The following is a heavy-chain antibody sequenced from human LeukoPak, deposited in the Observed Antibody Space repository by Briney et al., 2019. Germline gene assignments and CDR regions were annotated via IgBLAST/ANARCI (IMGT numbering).Heavy chain of an antibody. J-gene: IGHJ5*02. CDR2: INPNSGGT. V-gene: IGHV1-2*02. CDR3: ARDVVPAAIDEGWFDP. CDR1: GYTFTGYY. D-gene: IGHD2-2*02. Sequence: ASVKVSCKASGYTFTGYYMHWVRQAPGQGLEWMGWINPNSGGTNYAQKFQGRVTMTRDTSISTAYMELSRLRSDDTAVYYCARDVVPAAIDEGWFDPWGQGTLVTVSS.